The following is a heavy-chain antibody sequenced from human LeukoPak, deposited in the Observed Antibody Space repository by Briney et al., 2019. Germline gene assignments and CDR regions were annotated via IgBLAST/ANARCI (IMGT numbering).Heavy chain of an antibody. CDR2: INPNSGGT. CDR3: AREVRGYSGYDLAWFDP. V-gene: IGHV1-2*06. D-gene: IGHD5-12*01. Sequence: ASVKVSCKASGYTFTGYYMHWVRQAPGQGLEWMGRINPNSGGTNYAQKFQGRVTMTRDTSISTAYMELRSLRSDDTAVYYCAREVRGYSGYDLAWFDPWGQGTLVTVSS. J-gene: IGHJ5*02. CDR1: GYTFTGYY.